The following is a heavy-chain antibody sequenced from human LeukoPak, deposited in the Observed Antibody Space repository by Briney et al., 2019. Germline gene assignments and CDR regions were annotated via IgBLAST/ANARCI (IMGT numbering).Heavy chain of an antibody. CDR3: ASAWKGATTFDY. V-gene: IGHV3-69-1*02. Sequence: GGSLRLSCAASGFTFSSYAMSWVRQAPGKGLEWVSAISGSTIYYADSVKGRFTISRDNAKNSLYLQMNSLRAEDTAVYYCASAWKGATTFDYWGQGTLVTVSS. J-gene: IGHJ4*02. CDR1: GFTFSSYA. CDR2: ISGSTI. D-gene: IGHD1-26*01.